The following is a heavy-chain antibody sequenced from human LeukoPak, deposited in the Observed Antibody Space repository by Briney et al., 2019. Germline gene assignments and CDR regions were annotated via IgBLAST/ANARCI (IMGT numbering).Heavy chain of an antibody. Sequence: ASVKVSCKASGFTFTSSAMQWVRQARGQRLEWIGWIVVGSGNTNYAQKFQERVTITRDMSTSTAYMELSSLRSEDTAVYYCAAVSTVTTGDYYGMDVWGQGTTVTVSS. V-gene: IGHV1-58*02. CDR2: IVVGSGNT. D-gene: IGHD4-17*01. CDR1: GFTFTSSA. CDR3: AAVSTVTTGDYYGMDV. J-gene: IGHJ6*02.